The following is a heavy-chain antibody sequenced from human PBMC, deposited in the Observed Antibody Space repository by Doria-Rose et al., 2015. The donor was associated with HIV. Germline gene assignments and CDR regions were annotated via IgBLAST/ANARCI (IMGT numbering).Heavy chain of an antibody. CDR1: GASVSSRGYY. D-gene: IGHD3-10*01. CDR2: TYYTGTS. V-gene: IGHV4-31*03. J-gene: IGHJ4*02. CDR3: RMSSYRELDY. Sequence: QVQLQQWGPGLVKPSETLSLTCSVSGASVSSRGYYWNWIRQVPGKGLESLGYTYYTGTSDYSPSLKSRLNMAVDTSKNQFSLKLSFVTVADTAVYCARMSSYRELDYWGQGALVIVSA.